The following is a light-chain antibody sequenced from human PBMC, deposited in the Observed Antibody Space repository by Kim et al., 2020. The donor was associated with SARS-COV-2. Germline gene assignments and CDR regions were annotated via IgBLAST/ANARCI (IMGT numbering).Light chain of an antibody. CDR3: GTWDSSLSAHWV. J-gene: IGLJ3*02. V-gene: IGLV1-51*01. Sequence: QSVLTQPPSVSAAPGQKVTISCSGSSSNIGNNYVSWYQQLPGTAPKLLIYDNNKRPSGIPDLFSGSKSGTSATLGITGLQTGDEADYYCGTWDSSLSAHWVFGGGTQLTVL. CDR2: DNN. CDR1: SSNIGNNY.